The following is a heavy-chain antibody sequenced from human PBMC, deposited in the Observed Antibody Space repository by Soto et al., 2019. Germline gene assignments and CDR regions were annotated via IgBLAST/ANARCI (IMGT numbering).Heavy chain of an antibody. J-gene: IGHJ4*02. D-gene: IGHD3-9*01. CDR2: IIPIFGTT. Sequence: QVQLVQSGAEVKKPGSSVKVSCKASGDTFSTYALSWVRQAPGQGLEWMGRIIPIFGTTNYAQKFQGRVTITADESTSTAYMELSSLRSEDTAVYYCARDHDFDDDNYGFYYFDFWGQGTLVTVSS. CDR1: GDTFSTYA. V-gene: IGHV1-69*12. CDR3: ARDHDFDDDNYGFYYFDF.